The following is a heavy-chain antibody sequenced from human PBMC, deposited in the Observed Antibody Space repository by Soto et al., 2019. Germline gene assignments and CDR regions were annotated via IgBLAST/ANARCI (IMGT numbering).Heavy chain of an antibody. CDR1: GYTFTCFY. CDR3: ARGPFGDSPIDF. CDR2: INPRNGDK. V-gene: IGHV1-2*02. D-gene: IGHD3-10*01. J-gene: IGHJ3*01. Sequence: ASVKVSCKASGYTFTCFYVHWVRQAPRQGLEWMGWINPRNGDKILAQKFEGRVTLTRDTSVTTAYMDLSSLNSDDTAVYYCARGPFGDSPIDFWGPGKMVTVSS.